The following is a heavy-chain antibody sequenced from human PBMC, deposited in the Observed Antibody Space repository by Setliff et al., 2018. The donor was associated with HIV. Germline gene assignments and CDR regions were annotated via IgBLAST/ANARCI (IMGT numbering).Heavy chain of an antibody. Sequence: GGSLRLSCAASGFTFSSYSMNWVRQAPGKGLEWVSSISSSSSYIYYADSVKGRFTISRDNAKNSLFLQMNSVRGDDTALYYCARGQSNCGGGKCYYHMDVWGNGTTVTVSS. CDR1: GFTFSSYS. J-gene: IGHJ6*03. D-gene: IGHD2-15*01. CDR2: ISSSSSYI. V-gene: IGHV3-21*01. CDR3: ARGQSNCGGGKCYYHMDV.